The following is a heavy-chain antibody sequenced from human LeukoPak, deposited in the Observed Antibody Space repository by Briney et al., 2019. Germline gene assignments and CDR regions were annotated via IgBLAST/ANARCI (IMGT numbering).Heavy chain of an antibody. CDR2: ISGSGGGT. D-gene: IGHD3-10*01. J-gene: IGHJ4*02. V-gene: IGHV3-23*01. CDR3: AKDMTVVRGVDHLDY. CDR1: GFTFSTYA. Sequence: PGGSLRLSCAASGFTFSTYAMSWVRQAPGKGLEWVSGISGSGGGTYYADSVKGRFTISRDSSKNTLYLQMNSLRAEDTAVYYCAKDMTVVRGVDHLDYWGQGTLVTVSS.